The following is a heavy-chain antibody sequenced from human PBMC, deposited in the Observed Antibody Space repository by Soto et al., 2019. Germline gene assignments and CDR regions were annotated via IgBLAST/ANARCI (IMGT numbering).Heavy chain of an antibody. CDR3: AHGSGWLSDY. CDR1: GFSLDSPAVG. V-gene: IGHV2-5*02. CDR2: IYWDDDK. Sequence: QITLKESDPTLAKPTQTLTLTCTFSGFSLDSPAVGVNWIRQPPGKALEWLGLIYWDDDKQYNPSLKSRLTITRDTSKNQVVLTMTNMYPVDTATYYCAHGSGWLSDYWGQGTLVTVSS. J-gene: IGHJ4*02. D-gene: IGHD6-19*01.